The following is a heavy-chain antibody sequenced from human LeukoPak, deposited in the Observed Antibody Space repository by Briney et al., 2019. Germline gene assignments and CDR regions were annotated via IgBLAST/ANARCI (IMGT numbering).Heavy chain of an antibody. D-gene: IGHD6-13*01. J-gene: IGHJ4*02. V-gene: IGHV3-30*02. CDR1: GFTFSSYG. CDR2: IRYDGTNK. Sequence: SGGSLRLSCAASGFTFSSYGMHWVRQAPGKGLEWVAFIRYDGTNKYYADSVKGRFTISRDNSKNTLYLQMNSLRAEDTAIYYCARTSSWYGNYWGQGTLVTVSS. CDR3: ARTSSWYGNY.